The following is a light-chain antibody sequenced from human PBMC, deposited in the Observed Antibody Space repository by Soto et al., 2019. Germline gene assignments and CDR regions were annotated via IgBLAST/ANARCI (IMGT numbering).Light chain of an antibody. CDR1: QSISSD. J-gene: IGKJ2*01. Sequence: LTQSPGTLSLSPGERATLSCGASQSISSDVAWYQQKPGQAPRLLIYGASTTATGIPARFSGSGSGTEFTLTISSLQSEDFAVYNCQQYNKWPRTFGQGTKVDIK. CDR3: QQYNKWPRT. CDR2: GAS. V-gene: IGKV3-15*01.